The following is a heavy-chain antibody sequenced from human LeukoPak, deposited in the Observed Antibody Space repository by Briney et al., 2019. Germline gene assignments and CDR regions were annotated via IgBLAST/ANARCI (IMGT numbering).Heavy chain of an antibody. V-gene: IGHV3-30*18. CDR3: AKGPIRGTAAAIDY. Sequence: GGSLRLSCAASGFTFNNYGMHWVRQAPGKGLEWVAVISYDGRNIHYQDSVKGRFTISRDISTDTLWLQMDSLRTEDTAVYYCAKGPIRGTAAAIDYWGQGTLVTVSS. J-gene: IGHJ4*02. CDR2: ISYDGRNI. D-gene: IGHD2-2*01. CDR1: GFTFNNYG.